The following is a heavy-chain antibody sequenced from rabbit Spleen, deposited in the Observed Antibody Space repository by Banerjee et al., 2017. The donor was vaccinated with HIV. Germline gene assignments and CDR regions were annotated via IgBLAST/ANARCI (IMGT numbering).Heavy chain of an antibody. D-gene: IGHD8-1*01. J-gene: IGHJ4*01. Sequence: QEQLKESGGGLVQPGGSLKLSCKASGFDFSGYYMSWVRQAPGKGLQWIGCIYVGSSGTTYYASWAKGRFTISKTSSTTVTLQMTSLTAADTATYFCARDAGRGDYIDGVFNLWGQGTLVTVS. CDR3: ARDAGRGDYIDGVFNL. CDR2: IYVGSSGTT. CDR1: GFDFSGYY. V-gene: IGHV1S45*01.